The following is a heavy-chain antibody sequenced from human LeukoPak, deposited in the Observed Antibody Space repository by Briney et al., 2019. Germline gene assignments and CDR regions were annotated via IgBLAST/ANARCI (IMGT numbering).Heavy chain of an antibody. CDR2: MNPNSGNT. Sequence: ASVKVSCKASGYTFTNYDINWVRQATGEGLEWLGWMNPNSGNTGYAQKFQGRVTITRNNSLRTAYMALSSLRSEDTAVYYCARVPVATTGKHYYYMDVWGKGTTVTISS. CDR1: GYTFTNYD. V-gene: IGHV1-8*03. D-gene: IGHD5-12*01. CDR3: ARVPVATTGKHYYYMDV. J-gene: IGHJ6*03.